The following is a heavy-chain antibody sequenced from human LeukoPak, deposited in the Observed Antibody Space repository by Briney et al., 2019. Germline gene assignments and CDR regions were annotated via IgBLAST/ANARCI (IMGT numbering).Heavy chain of an antibody. D-gene: IGHD3-10*01. CDR1: GFTFSSYW. CDR2: IYSGGST. Sequence: GGSLRLSCAASGFTFSSYWMHWVRQAPGKGLEWVSVIYSGGSTYYADSVKGRFTISRDNSKNTLYLQMNSLRAEDTAVYHCARGGARGPLDYWGQGTLVTVSS. CDR3: ARGGARGPLDY. J-gene: IGHJ4*02. V-gene: IGHV3-53*01.